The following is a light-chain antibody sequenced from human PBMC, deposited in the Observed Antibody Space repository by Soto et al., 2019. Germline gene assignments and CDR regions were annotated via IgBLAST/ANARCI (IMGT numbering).Light chain of an antibody. J-gene: IGKJ4*01. CDR1: QSVSSSY. CDR2: GSS. V-gene: IGKV3-20*01. Sequence: EIVLTQSPATLSLSPGERATLSCRASQSVSSSYLAWYQQTPGHAPRLIIDGSSSRATGIPDWFSGSGCGTVFTLTISRLEPEVLAEYYCQRYGSSPLTFGGGTKVDIK. CDR3: QRYGSSPLT.